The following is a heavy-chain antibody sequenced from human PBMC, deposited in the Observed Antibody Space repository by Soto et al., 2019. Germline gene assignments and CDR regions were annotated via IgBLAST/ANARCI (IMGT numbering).Heavy chain of an antibody. CDR3: ARETDGWFDP. J-gene: IGHJ5*02. V-gene: IGHV4-4*07. CDR1: GGSISSYY. Sequence: SETLSLTCNVSGGSISSYYWGWIRQPAGKGLEWIGRISTSGRTNYNPSLKSRVTMSEDTCKNHFSLKLRSVTAADTAVYYCARETDGWFDPWGQGTLVTVSS. CDR2: ISTSGRT.